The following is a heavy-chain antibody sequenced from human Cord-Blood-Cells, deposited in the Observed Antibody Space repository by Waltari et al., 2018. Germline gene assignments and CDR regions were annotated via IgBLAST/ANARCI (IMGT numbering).Heavy chain of an antibody. J-gene: IGHJ4*02. D-gene: IGHD6-13*01. Sequence: QLQLQESGPGLVKPSETLSLTCTVSGGSISSSSYYWGWIRQHPGKGLEWIGSIYYSGSTYYNPSLKSRVTISVDTSKNQFSLKLSSVTAADTAVYYCARPYSSSWYRGYFDYWGQGTLVTVSS. V-gene: IGHV4-39*01. CDR2: IYYSGST. CDR3: ARPYSSSWYRGYFDY. CDR1: GGSISSSSYY.